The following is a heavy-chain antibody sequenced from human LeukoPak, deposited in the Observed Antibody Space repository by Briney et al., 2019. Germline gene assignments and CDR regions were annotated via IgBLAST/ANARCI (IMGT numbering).Heavy chain of an antibody. CDR3: ARGGQYGDYRSGFDP. V-gene: IGHV1-18*01. CDR2: IIAYNGNT. D-gene: IGHD4-17*01. CDR1: GYTFTIYV. J-gene: IGHJ5*02. Sequence: ASVKVSCKASGYTFTIYVISWVRQAPGQGLEWMGWIIAYNGNTNYAQKLQGRVTMTTDTSTSTAYMELRSLRSDDTAAYYCARGGQYGDYRSGFDPWGQGTLVTVSS.